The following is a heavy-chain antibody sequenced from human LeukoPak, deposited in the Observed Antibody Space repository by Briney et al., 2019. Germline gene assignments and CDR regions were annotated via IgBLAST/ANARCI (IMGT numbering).Heavy chain of an antibody. J-gene: IGHJ3*02. CDR3: AKPSSSSWYRGAFDI. CDR1: GFTFSSYA. CDR2: ISGSGGST. Sequence: GGSLRLSCAASGFTFSSYAMSWVRQAPGKGLEWVSAISGSGGSTYYADSVKGRFTISRDNSKNTLYLRMNSLRAEDTAVYYCAKPSSSSWYRGAFDIWGQGTMVTVSS. V-gene: IGHV3-23*01. D-gene: IGHD6-13*01.